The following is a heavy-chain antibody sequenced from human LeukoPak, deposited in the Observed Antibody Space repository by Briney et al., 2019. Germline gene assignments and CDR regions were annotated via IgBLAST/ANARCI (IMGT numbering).Heavy chain of an antibody. V-gene: IGHV4-38-2*02. Sequence: SETLSLTCTVSGYSISSGYYWGWIRPPPGKGLEWIGSIYHSGSTYYNPSLKSRVTISVDTSKNQFSLKLSSVTAADTAVYYCARASGDYPFDYWGQGTLVTVSS. CDR2: IYHSGST. CDR3: ARASGDYPFDY. J-gene: IGHJ4*02. CDR1: GYSISSGYY. D-gene: IGHD4-17*01.